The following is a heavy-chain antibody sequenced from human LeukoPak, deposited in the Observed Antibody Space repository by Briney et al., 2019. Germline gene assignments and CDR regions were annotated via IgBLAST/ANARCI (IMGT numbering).Heavy chain of an antibody. CDR2: IGGSGAGT. CDR1: GFTFSSYD. V-gene: IGHV3-23*01. J-gene: IGHJ4*02. D-gene: IGHD1-1*01. CDR3: AKLFRTSDY. Sequence: PGGSLRLSCAASGFTFSSYDMSWVRQAPGKGLEWASGIGGSGAGTYYADSVKGRFTISRDNSKNTLYLQMNSLRAEDAAVYYCAKLFRTSDYWGQGTLVTVSS.